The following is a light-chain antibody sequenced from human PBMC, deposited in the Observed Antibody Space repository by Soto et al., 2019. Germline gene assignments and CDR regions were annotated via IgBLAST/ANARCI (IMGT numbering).Light chain of an antibody. Sequence: EIVMTQSPGTLSVSPGESATLSCRANQSVAFYLAWYQHKPGQAPRLLIYGASNRATGVPARFSGSGSGTEFTLTISNVQSEDCAIYYCQHYNNWPRGTFGQGTNVDIK. CDR2: GAS. CDR3: QHYNNWPRGT. CDR1: QSVAFY. J-gene: IGKJ1*01. V-gene: IGKV3-15*01.